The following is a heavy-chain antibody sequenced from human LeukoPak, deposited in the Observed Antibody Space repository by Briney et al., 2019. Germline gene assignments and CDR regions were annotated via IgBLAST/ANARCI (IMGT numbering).Heavy chain of an antibody. CDR1: GYTLIELS. Sequence: ASVKVSCKVSGYTLIELSMHWVRQAPGKGLEWMGGFDPEDGETIYAQKFQGRVTMTEDTSTDTAYMELSSLRSEDTAVYYCATFTHPMALNYYDRSSSEPRGFDYWGQGTLVTVSS. CDR2: FDPEDGET. CDR3: ATFTHPMALNYYDRSSSEPRGFDY. V-gene: IGHV1-24*01. D-gene: IGHD3-22*01. J-gene: IGHJ4*02.